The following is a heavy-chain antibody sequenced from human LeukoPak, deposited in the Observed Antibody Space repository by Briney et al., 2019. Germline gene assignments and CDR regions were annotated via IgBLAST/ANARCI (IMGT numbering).Heavy chain of an antibody. CDR2: ITDSGNT. CDR3: ARNRFQLSVAYWFDP. V-gene: IGHV4-59*07. Sequence: NPSDTLSLTCTVSGGPLKNSFWRGPRQPPGKGLEGFGYITDSGNTNYNPSLKTRVSFSVDTSKGQFYLSLRSVTAADTALYFCARNRFQLSVAYWFDPWGRGTLVSVSS. J-gene: IGHJ5*02. D-gene: IGHD6-19*01. CDR1: GGPLKNSF.